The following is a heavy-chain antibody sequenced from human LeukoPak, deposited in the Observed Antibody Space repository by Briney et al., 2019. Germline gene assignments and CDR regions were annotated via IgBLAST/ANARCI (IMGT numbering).Heavy chain of an antibody. Sequence: GGSLRLSCAASGFSLSNYWMNWVRQAPGKGLEWVANIKQDGSEKNYVDSVKGRFSISRDNAKNSLILQMNSLRDEDTAVYYCAKSGPEDYSNYVLYGMDVWGQGTTVTVSS. CDR2: IKQDGSEK. D-gene: IGHD4-4*01. CDR3: AKSGPEDYSNYVLYGMDV. J-gene: IGHJ6*02. CDR1: GFSLSNYW. V-gene: IGHV3-7*01.